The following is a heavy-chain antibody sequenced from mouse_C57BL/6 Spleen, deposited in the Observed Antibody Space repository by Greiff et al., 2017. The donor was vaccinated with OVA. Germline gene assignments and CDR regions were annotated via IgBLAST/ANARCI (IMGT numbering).Heavy chain of an antibody. CDR2: ISYDGSN. V-gene: IGHV3-6*01. J-gene: IGHJ4*01. D-gene: IGHD1-1*01. CDR1: GYSITSGYY. CDR3: AREDYGSSWVMDY. Sequence: DVQLQESGPGLVKPSQSLSLTCSVTGYSITSGYYWNWIRQFPGNKLEWMGYISYDGSNNYNPSLKNRISITRDTSKNQFFLKLNSVTTEDTATYYCAREDYGSSWVMDYWGQGTSVTVSS.